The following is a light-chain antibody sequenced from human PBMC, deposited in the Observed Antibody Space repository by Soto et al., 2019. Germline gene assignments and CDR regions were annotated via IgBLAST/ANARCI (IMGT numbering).Light chain of an antibody. CDR3: QQFGSSRGLT. J-gene: IGKJ1*01. CDR1: QSVSSNY. CDR2: GAS. Sequence: EIVLTQSPGTLSLSPGERATLSCRASQSVSSNYLAWYQQKPGQAPRLLIYGASSRATGIPDRFSGSGSETDFTLTISRLEPEDVAVDYYQQFGSSRGLTFGQGTKVEIK. V-gene: IGKV3-20*01.